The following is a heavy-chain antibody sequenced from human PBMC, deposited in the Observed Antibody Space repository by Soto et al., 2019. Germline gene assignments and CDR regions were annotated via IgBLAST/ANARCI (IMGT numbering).Heavy chain of an antibody. CDR2: ISSSSSYI. D-gene: IGHD6-13*01. J-gene: IGHJ6*02. Sequence: GGSLRLSCAASGFTFSSYSMNWVRQAPGKGLEWVSFISSSSSYIYYADSVKGRFTISRDNAKNSLYLQMNSLRAEDTAVYYCARDLAAAGPSGNYGMDVWGQGTTVTVSS. CDR3: ARDLAAAGPSGNYGMDV. CDR1: GFTFSSYS. V-gene: IGHV3-21*01.